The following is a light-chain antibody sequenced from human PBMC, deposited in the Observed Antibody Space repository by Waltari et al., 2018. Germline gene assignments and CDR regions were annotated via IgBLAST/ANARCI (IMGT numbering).Light chain of an antibody. CDR1: ACVKNV. CDR3: HQYNTLPFS. CDR2: KAS. V-gene: IGKV1-5*03. Sequence: FRDSACVKNVFALYPERPVKGPKGLVHKASRLESGVPSRFSGSGYGTEFTLTISSLEPDDFATYYCHQYNTLPFSFGGGTKVEIK. J-gene: IGKJ4*01.